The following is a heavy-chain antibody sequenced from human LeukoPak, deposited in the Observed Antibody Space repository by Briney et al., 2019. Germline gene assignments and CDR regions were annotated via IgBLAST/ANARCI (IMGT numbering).Heavy chain of an antibody. D-gene: IGHD3-16*01. V-gene: IGHV1-69*01. Sequence: ASVKVSCKASGGTFSSYAISWVRQAPGQGLEWMGGIIPIFGTANYAQKFQGRVTITADESTSTAYMELSSLRSEDTAVYYCARGSLVTLAGWFDPWGQGTLVTVSS. CDR1: GGTFSSYA. CDR3: ARGSLVTLAGWFDP. CDR2: IIPIFGTA. J-gene: IGHJ5*02.